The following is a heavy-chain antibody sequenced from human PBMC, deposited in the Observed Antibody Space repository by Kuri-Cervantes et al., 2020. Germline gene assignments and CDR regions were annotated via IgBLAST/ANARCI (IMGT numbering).Heavy chain of an antibody. CDR3: ARGFSVYIVY. CDR2: LYHSGST. J-gene: IGHJ4*02. V-gene: IGHV4-38-2*02. CDR1: SYSISSGSY. D-gene: IGHD5/OR15-5a*01. Sequence: GSLRLSCTVSSYSISSGSYWACLRPPPGKGLQWCGSLYHSGSTYHTPSLKGRVTIAGDASKNQFSLRLSSVTAADTAFYYCARGFSVYIVYWTQGTQVTVSS.